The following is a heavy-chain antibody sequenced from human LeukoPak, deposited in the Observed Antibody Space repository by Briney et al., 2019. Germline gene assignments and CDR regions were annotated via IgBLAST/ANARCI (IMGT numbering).Heavy chain of an antibody. V-gene: IGHV3-53*01. CDR1: GFSVSNYY. CDR3: ARDIPFDY. D-gene: IGHD2-21*01. CDR2: IYSGGRT. J-gene: IGHJ4*02. Sequence: PGGSLRLSCAASGFSVSNYYMSWVRQAPGKGLEWVSVIYSGGRTYYADSVRGRFTISRDYSKNTVYLQTNSLRVDDTAVYFCARDIPFDYWGQGTLVTVSS.